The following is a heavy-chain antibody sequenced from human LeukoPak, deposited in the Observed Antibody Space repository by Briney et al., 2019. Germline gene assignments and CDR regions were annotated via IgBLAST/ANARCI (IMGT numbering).Heavy chain of an antibody. Sequence: ASVKVSCKASGYTFPSYHIHGLRQATGQGLEWMGWMNSNSGDTGYAQKFQGRVTMTRDTSISTANMEVSSLRSEDTAVYYCARGPRNWGFAYWGQGPLVTVSS. CDR2: MNSNSGDT. CDR1: GYTFPSYH. V-gene: IGHV1-8*01. J-gene: IGHJ4*02. D-gene: IGHD7-27*01. CDR3: ARGPRNWGFAY.